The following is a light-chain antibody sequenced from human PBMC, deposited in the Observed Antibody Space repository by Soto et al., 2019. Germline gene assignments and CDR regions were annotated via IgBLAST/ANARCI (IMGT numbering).Light chain of an antibody. CDR3: SSYTSSSTAV. CDR2: GTN. CDR1: RSNIGAGYD. Sequence: QSVLTQPPSVSGAPGQRVTISCTGSRSNIGAGYDVHWYQQLPGTAPKLLIYGTNNRPSGVSNRFSGSKSGNTASLTISGLQAEDEADYYCSSYTSSSTAVFGGGTQLTVL. J-gene: IGLJ7*01. V-gene: IGLV1-40*01.